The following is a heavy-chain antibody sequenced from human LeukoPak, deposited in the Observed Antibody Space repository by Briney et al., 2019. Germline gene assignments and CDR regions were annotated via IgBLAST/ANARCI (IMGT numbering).Heavy chain of an antibody. CDR1: GFTFNNYA. D-gene: IGHD4-17*01. J-gene: IGHJ4*02. Sequence: PGGSLRLSCAASGFTFNNYAMNWVRQAPGKGLEWVSSISGGGETTYYGDSAKGRFTISRGNSQNTLYLQMNSLRAEDTAVCYCARDYADYVGYFFFDYWGQGTLVTVSS. CDR3: ARDYADYVGYFFFDY. V-gene: IGHV3-23*01. CDR2: ISGGGETT.